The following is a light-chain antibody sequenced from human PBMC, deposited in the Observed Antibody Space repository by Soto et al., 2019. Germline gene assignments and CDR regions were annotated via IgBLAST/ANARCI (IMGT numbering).Light chain of an antibody. V-gene: IGKV1-16*02. CDR2: DAS. Sequence: DIQMTQSPSSLSASVGDRVTITCRASQGIGNYLAWFQQRPGKAPTSLIYDASSLHSGVPSKFSGSGSGTDFTLTISSLQPEDFATYYCQQYSTYPRTFGQGTKVEIK. J-gene: IGKJ1*01. CDR3: QQYSTYPRT. CDR1: QGIGNY.